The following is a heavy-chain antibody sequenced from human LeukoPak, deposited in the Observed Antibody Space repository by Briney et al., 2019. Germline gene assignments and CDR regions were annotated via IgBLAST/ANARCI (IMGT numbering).Heavy chain of an antibody. CDR2: IYSGGNT. CDR3: AKEGPGGYYDSSGYYYYHDAFDI. CDR1: GFSVRSNY. J-gene: IGHJ3*02. Sequence: PGGSLRLSCAASGFSVRSNYMSWVRQAPGKGLEWVSVIYSGGNTYYADSVKGRFTISRDNSKNTLYLQMNSLRAGDTAVYYCAKEGPGGYYDSSGYYYYHDAFDIWGQGTMVTVSS. V-gene: IGHV3-53*01. D-gene: IGHD3-22*01.